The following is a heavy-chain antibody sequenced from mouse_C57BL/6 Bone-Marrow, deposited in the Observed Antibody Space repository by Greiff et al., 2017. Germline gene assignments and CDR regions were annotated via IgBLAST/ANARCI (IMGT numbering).Heavy chain of an antibody. J-gene: IGHJ1*03. CDR3: ARSGVGYYGSSSGYFDV. CDR2: IYPGDGDT. CDR1: GYAFSSYW. V-gene: IGHV1-80*01. D-gene: IGHD1-1*01. Sequence: VQLQQSGAELVKPGASVKISCKASGYAFSSYWMNWVKQRPGKGLEWIGQIYPGDGDTNYNGKFKGKATLTADKSSSTAYMQLSSLTSEDSAVYFCARSGVGYYGSSSGYFDVWGTGTTVTVSS.